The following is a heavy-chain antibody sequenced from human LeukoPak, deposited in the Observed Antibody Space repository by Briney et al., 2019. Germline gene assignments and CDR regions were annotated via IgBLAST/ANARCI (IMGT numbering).Heavy chain of an antibody. D-gene: IGHD5-18*01. V-gene: IGHV1-18*01. CDR2: ISAYNGNT. CDR3: ARSGLRDTAQYRNFDL. Sequence: GASVKVSCKASGYTFTSYGISWVRQAPGQGLEWMGWISAYNGNTNYAQKLQGRVTMTTDTSTSTAYMELRSLRSDDTAVYYCARSGLRDTAQYRNFDLWGRGTLVTVSS. J-gene: IGHJ2*01. CDR1: GYTFTSYG.